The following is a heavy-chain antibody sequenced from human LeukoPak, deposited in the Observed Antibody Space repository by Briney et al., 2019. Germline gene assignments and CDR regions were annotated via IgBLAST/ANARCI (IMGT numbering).Heavy chain of an antibody. CDR3: ARGSGWELQDYFDY. Sequence: PGGSLRLSCAASGFTFDDYGMSWVRQAPGKGLEWVSGINWNGGSTGYADSVKGRFTISRDNAKNSLYLQMNSLRAEDTALYYCARGSGWELQDYFDYWGQGTLVTVSS. D-gene: IGHD1-26*01. CDR2: INWNGGST. J-gene: IGHJ4*02. V-gene: IGHV3-20*04. CDR1: GFTFDDYG.